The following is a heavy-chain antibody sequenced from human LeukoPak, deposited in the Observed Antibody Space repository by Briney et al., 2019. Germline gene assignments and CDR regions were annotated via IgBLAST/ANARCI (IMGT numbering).Heavy chain of an antibody. CDR3: AKDERGYYDSSGYFGAIDY. CDR1: GFTFNRYA. CDR2: IWYDGSNK. V-gene: IGHV3-30*02. D-gene: IGHD3-22*01. J-gene: IGHJ4*02. Sequence: PGGSLRLSCAPSGFTFNRYAMNWVRQAPGKGLEWVAFIWYDGSNKYYADSVKGRFTISRDNSKNTLYLQVNRLRAEDTAVYYCAKDERGYYDSSGYFGAIDYWGQGSLVTVSS.